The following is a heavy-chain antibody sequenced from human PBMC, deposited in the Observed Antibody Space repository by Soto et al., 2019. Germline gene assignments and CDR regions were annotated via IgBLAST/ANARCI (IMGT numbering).Heavy chain of an antibody. D-gene: IGHD3-16*01. CDR2: ISGSGGST. CDR1: GFTFSSYA. J-gene: IGHJ3*02. Sequence: EVQLLESGGGLVQPGGSLRLSCAASGFTFSSYAMSWVRQAPGKGLEWVSAISGSGGSTYYADPVKGRFTISRDNSKNTLSQQMNSLRAEETAVYYCAKFGKWMRRRAGYDYISGSAFDIWGQGTMVTVSS. V-gene: IGHV3-23*01. CDR3: AKFGKWMRRRAGYDYISGSAFDI.